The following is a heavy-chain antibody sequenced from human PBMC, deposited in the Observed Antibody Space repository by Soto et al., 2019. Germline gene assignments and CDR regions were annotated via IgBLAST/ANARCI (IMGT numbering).Heavy chain of an antibody. D-gene: IGHD3-22*01. CDR2: ISAYNGNT. V-gene: IGHV1-18*01. CDR1: AYTFTSYG. J-gene: IGHJ4*02. Sequence: ASVKVSCKASAYTFTSYGISWVRQAPGQGLERMGWISAYNGNTNYAQKLQGRVTMTTDTSTSTAYMELRSLRSDDTAVYYCARGRQYYYDSSGYFYWGQGTLVTVSS. CDR3: ARGRQYYYDSSGYFY.